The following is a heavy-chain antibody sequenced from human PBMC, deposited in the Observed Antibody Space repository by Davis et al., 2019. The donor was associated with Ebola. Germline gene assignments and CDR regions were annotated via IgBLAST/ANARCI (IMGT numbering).Heavy chain of an antibody. CDR1: GGTFSSYT. CDR2: INPNSGGT. CDR3: ARGWDV. Sequence: ASVKVSCKASGGTFSSYTISWVRQAPGQGLEWMGRINPNSGGTNYAQKFQGRVTMTRDTSISTAYMELSRLRSDDTAVYYCARGWDVWGKGTTVTVSS. J-gene: IGHJ6*04. V-gene: IGHV1-2*06.